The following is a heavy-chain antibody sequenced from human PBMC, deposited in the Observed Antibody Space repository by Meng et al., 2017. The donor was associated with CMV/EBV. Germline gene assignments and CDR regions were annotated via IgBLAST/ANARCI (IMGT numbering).Heavy chain of an antibody. CDR1: GGSFSGYY. V-gene: IGHV4-34*01. J-gene: IGHJ6*02. Sequence: SQTLSLTCAVYGGSFSGYYWSWIRQPPGKGLEWIGEINHSGSTNYNPSLKSRVTISVGTSKNQFSLKLSSVTAADTAVYYCAKLPAPMDVWGQGTTVTVSS. CDR3: AKLPAPMDV. CDR2: INHSGST.